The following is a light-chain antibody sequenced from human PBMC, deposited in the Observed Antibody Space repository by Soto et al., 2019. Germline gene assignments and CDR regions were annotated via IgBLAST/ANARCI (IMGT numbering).Light chain of an antibody. Sequence: EIVLTQSPGTLSLSPGERATLSCRASQSVTSSYLAWYQQKPGQAPRLLIYGASSRATGIPDRFSGSGSGTDFTLTINRLEPEDFAVYFCQHCGSSPPGFTFGPGTKVDIK. CDR1: QSVTSSY. CDR3: QHCGSSPPGFT. V-gene: IGKV3-20*01. CDR2: GAS. J-gene: IGKJ3*01.